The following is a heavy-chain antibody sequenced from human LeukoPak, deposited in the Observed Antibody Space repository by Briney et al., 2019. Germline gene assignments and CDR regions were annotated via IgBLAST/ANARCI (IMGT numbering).Heavy chain of an antibody. CDR2: ISGSGGST. D-gene: IGHD4/OR15-4a*01. Sequence: GGSLRLSCAASGFTFSSYAMSWVRQAPGKGLEWVSGISGSGGSTYYADSVEGRFTISRDNSKNTLFLQMNSLRAEDTAVYYCAKEVRNGYYFDSWGQGTLVTVSS. CDR1: GFTFSSYA. V-gene: IGHV3-23*01. CDR3: AKEVRNGYYFDS. J-gene: IGHJ4*02.